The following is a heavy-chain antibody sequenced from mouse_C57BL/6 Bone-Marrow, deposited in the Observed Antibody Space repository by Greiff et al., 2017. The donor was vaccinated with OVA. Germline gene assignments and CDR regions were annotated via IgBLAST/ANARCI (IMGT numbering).Heavy chain of an antibody. CDR1: GFSFTSYG. J-gene: IGHJ4*01. V-gene: IGHV2-9*01. D-gene: IGHD1-1*01. CDR2: IRGGGST. Sequence: QVHLKQSGPGLVAPSQSLSITCNVSGFSFTSYGVDWVRQPPGKGLEWLGVIRGGGSTNYKSALMSRLSISKDNSKSQVFLKMNSLQTDDTALYYCAILRYYAMDYWGQGTSVTVSS. CDR3: AILRYYAMDY.